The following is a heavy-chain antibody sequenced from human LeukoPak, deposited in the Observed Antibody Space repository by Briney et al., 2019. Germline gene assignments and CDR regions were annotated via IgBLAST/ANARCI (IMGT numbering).Heavy chain of an antibody. J-gene: IGHJ4*02. CDR1: GYTFTSYG. D-gene: IGHD3-3*01. Sequence: ASVKVSCKASGYTFTSYGISWVRQAPGQGLEWMGWISAYNGNTNYAQKFQGRVTMTRDTSISTAYMELSRLRSDDTAVYYCARIYDFWSAVAYFDYWGQGTLVTVSS. CDR3: ARIYDFWSAVAYFDY. CDR2: ISAYNGNT. V-gene: IGHV1-18*01.